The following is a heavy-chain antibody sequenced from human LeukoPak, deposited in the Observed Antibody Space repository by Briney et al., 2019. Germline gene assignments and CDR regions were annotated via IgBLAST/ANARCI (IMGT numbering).Heavy chain of an antibody. D-gene: IGHD3-10*02. CDR3: AELGITMIGGV. CDR2: ISSSGSTI. Sequence: GGSLRLSCAASGFTFSSYEMNWVRQAPGKGLEWVSYISSSGSTIYYADSVKGRFTISRDNAKNSLYLQMNSLRAEDTAVYYCAELGITMIGGVWGKGTTVAISS. CDR1: GFTFSSYE. V-gene: IGHV3-48*03. J-gene: IGHJ6*04.